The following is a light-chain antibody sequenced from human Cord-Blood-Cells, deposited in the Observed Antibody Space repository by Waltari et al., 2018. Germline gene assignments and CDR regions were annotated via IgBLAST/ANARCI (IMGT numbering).Light chain of an antibody. CDR3: QQRSNWPPFT. J-gene: IGKJ3*01. CDR1: QSVSSY. V-gene: IGKV3-11*01. Sequence: EIVLTQSPATLSLSPGERATLPCRASQSVSSYLAWYQQKPGQARRLLIYDASNRATGIPARFSGSVSGTDFTLTISSLEPEDFAVYYCQQRSNWPPFTFGPGTKVDIK. CDR2: DAS.